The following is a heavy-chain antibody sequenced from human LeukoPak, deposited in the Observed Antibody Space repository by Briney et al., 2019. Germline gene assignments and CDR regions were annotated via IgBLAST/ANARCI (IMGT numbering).Heavy chain of an antibody. CDR3: AKRSGYTTGWFFDF. D-gene: IGHD6-19*01. Sequence: GGSLRLSCAASGFTFSSYAMSWVRQAPGKGLEWVSAISGSGGSTYYADSVKGRFTISRDNSKNTLFLQMNSLRAEDTAVFYCAKRSGYTTGWFFDFWGQGTLVTVSS. V-gene: IGHV3-23*01. CDR2: ISGSGGST. J-gene: IGHJ4*02. CDR1: GFTFSSYA.